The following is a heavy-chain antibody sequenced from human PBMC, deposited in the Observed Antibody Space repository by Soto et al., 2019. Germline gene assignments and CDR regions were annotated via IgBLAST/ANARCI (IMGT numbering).Heavy chain of an antibody. D-gene: IGHD4-4*01. CDR3: AKDKVYSNYQYYFAS. V-gene: IGHV3-9*01. CDR2: ISWKSGSI. CDR1: GFTFENYA. Sequence: EVQLVESGGGWVQPGRSLRLSCAASGFTFENYAMHWVRQGPGKGLEWVAGISWKSGSIGYADSVRGRFTISRDNAKNSRYLQMNSLRPEDTALYYCAKDKVYSNYQYYFASWGQGTRVTVSS. J-gene: IGHJ4*02.